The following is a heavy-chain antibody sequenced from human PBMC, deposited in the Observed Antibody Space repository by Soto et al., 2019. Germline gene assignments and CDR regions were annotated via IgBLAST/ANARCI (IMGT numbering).Heavy chain of an antibody. V-gene: IGHV1-18*01. J-gene: IGHJ6*02. D-gene: IGHD6-13*01. CDR2: INTYHGNT. CDR1: GYTFTNYG. Sequence: QVQLVQSGAELKKPGASVKVSCKASGYTFTNYGISWVRQAPGQGLEWMGWINTYHGNTKYAQKLQGRVTMTKDTSTSTAYMELTSLRSDDTAVYYCARSPGYSASWGYFYYGMNIWGQGPTVIVSS. CDR3: ARSPGYSASWGYFYYGMNI.